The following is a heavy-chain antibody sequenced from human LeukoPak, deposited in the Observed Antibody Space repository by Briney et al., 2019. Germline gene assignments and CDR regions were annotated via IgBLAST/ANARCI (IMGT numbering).Heavy chain of an antibody. V-gene: IGHV3-23*01. CDR3: AILGAEGAIRYSDWSIWE. CDR2: ISGSGNSI. CDR1: GFIFRSYG. D-gene: IGHD3-9*01. J-gene: IGHJ4*02. Sequence: GGSLRLSCAASGFIFRSYGMSWVRQAPGKGLKWVSGISGSGNSIYYADSVKGRFTISRDNSKNTLYLQMNSLRAEDTAVYYCAILGAEGAIRYSDWSIWEWGQGTLVTVSS.